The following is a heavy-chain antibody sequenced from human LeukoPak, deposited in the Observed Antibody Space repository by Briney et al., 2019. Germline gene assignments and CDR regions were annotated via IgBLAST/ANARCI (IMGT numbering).Heavy chain of an antibody. CDR3: VRFGLTSSLDY. V-gene: IGHV5-51*01. CDR2: IYPGDSDT. CDR1: GYRLTNNW. J-gene: IGHJ4*02. D-gene: IGHD1-1*01. Sequence: GESLKISCNISGYRLTNNWLGWMRQVPGKGLEWMGLIYPGDSDTRYSPSFQGQVTFSVDMSISTAYLQWSGLKTSDTAIYYCVRFGLTSSLDYWGQGTLVTVSS.